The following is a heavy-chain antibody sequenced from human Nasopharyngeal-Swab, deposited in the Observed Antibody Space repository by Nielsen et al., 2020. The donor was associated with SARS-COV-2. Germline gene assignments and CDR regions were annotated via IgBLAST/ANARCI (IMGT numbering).Heavy chain of an antibody. CDR1: GFTFSSYA. CDR2: ISYGGSNK. J-gene: IGHJ4*02. D-gene: IGHD1-26*01. CDR3: ARPASGSYSYYFDY. V-gene: IGHV3-30*04. Sequence: GGSLRLSCAASGFTFSSYAMHWVRQAPGKGLEWVAVISYGGSNKYYADSVKGRFTISRDNSKNTLYLQMNSLRAEDTAVYYCARPASGSYSYYFDYWGQGTLVTVSS.